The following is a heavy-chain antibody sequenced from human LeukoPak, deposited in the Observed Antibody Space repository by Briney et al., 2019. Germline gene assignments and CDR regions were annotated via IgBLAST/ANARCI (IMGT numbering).Heavy chain of an antibody. CDR1: GGSISSYY. J-gene: IGHJ4*02. V-gene: IGHV4-59*01. CDR3: ARTPPNCSGGSCYSGVTFDY. CDR2: IYYNGSI. D-gene: IGHD2-15*01. Sequence: SETLSLTCTVCGGSISSYYWSWIRQPPGKGLEWIGYIYYNGSINYNPSLKSRVTISVDTSKNQFSLKLSSVTAADTAVYYCARTPPNCSGGSCYSGVTFDYWGQGTLVTVSS.